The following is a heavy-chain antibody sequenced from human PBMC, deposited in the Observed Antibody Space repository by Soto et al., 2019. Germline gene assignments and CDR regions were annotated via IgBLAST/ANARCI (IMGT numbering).Heavy chain of an antibody. CDR2: INHSGST. V-gene: IGHV4-34*01. Sequence: QVQLQQWGAGLLKPSETLSLTCAVYGGSFSGYYWSWIRQPPGKGLEWIGEINHSGSTNYNPSLKSRVTISVDTSKSQFSLKLSSVTAADTAVYYCARTGGWLAPLDYWGQGTLVTVSS. D-gene: IGHD6-19*01. J-gene: IGHJ4*02. CDR3: ARTGGWLAPLDY. CDR1: GGSFSGYY.